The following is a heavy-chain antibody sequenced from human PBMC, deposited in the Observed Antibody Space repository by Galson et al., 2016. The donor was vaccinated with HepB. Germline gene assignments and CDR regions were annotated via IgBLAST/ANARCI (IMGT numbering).Heavy chain of an antibody. D-gene: IGHD3-3*01. CDR1: GGSVSSGGNY. Sequence: TLSLTCTVSGGSVSSGGNYWTWIRPHPRKGLEWIGYIYYSGSTYYNPSLNSRVTISLDTSKNQFSLKLSSVTVADTAVYYCAKGWSGPDSWGQGTLVTVSS. CDR3: AKGWSGPDS. CDR2: IYYSGST. J-gene: IGHJ4*02. V-gene: IGHV4-31*03.